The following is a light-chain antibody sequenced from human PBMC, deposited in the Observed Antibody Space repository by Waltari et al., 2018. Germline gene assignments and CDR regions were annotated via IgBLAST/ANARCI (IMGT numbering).Light chain of an antibody. CDR3: CSYAGSPWV. V-gene: IGLV2-23*01. J-gene: IGLJ3*02. CDR1: SSDVGSYNL. Sequence: QSALTQPASVSGSPGQSITISCTGTSSDVGSYNLVSWYQQPPGKAPKLMFYKDSKRPSGVSNRCSGSKSGNTAFLTISGLQAEDEADYYCCSYAGSPWVFGGGTKLTVL. CDR2: KDS.